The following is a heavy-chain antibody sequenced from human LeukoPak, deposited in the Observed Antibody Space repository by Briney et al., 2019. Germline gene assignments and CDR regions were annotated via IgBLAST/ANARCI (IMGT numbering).Heavy chain of an antibody. J-gene: IGHJ4*02. CDR1: GYTLTELS. D-gene: IGHD3-22*01. Sequence: ASVEVSCKVSGYTLTELSMHWVRQAPGKGLEWMGGFDPEDGETIYAQKFQGRVTMTEDTSTDTAYMELSSLRSEDTAVYYCATGYYYDSSGYYYAFDYWGQGTLVTVSS. CDR2: FDPEDGET. CDR3: ATGYYYDSSGYYYAFDY. V-gene: IGHV1-24*01.